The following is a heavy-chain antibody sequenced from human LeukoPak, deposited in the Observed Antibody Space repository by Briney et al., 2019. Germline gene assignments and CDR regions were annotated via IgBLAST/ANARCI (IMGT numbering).Heavy chain of an antibody. CDR1: GGSISNYF. CDR2: IYSSGST. V-gene: IGHV4-59*08. CDR3: ARRPTGDPKFDY. Sequence: SEALSLTCSVSGGSISNYFWTWIRQPPGKGLEWIGYIYSSGSTYYNPSLKSRVTISVDTSKNRFSLKLSTVTAADTAVYYCARRPTGDPKFDYWGQGTLVTVSS. J-gene: IGHJ4*02. D-gene: IGHD7-27*01.